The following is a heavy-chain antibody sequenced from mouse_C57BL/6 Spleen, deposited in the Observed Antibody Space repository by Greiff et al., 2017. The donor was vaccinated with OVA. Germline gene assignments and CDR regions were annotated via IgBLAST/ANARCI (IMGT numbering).Heavy chain of an antibody. D-gene: IGHD2-2*01. V-gene: IGHV7-3*01. Sequence: EVKLMESGGGLVQPGGSLSLSCAASGFTFTDYYMSWVRQPPGKALEWLGFIRNKANGYTTEYSASVKGRFTISRDNSQSILYLQMNALRAEDSATYYCASYGYEDAMDYWGQGTSVTVSS. CDR3: ASYGYEDAMDY. CDR1: GFTFTDYY. J-gene: IGHJ4*01. CDR2: IRNKANGYTT.